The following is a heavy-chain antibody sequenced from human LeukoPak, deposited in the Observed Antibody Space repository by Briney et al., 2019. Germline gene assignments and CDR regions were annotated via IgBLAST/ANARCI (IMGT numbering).Heavy chain of an antibody. J-gene: IGHJ4*02. Sequence: SQTLSLTCTVSGGSISSGDYYWSWIRQPPGKGLEWIGYIYYSGSTYYNPSLKSRVTISVDTSKNQFSLKLSSVTAADTAVYYCARLASRTAKSQYFDYWGQGTLVTVSS. CDR3: ARLASRTAKSQYFDY. V-gene: IGHV4-30-4*01. CDR2: IYYSGST. CDR1: GGSISSGDYY. D-gene: IGHD5-12*01.